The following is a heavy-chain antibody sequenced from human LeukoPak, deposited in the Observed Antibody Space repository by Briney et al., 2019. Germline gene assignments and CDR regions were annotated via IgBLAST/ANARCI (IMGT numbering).Heavy chain of an antibody. CDR2: IYASGTT. J-gene: IGHJ4*02. V-gene: IGHV4-4*07. CDR3: ARQGMGDLRVFDY. Sequence: PSETLSLTCTVSGGSISSYYWSWIRQPPGKGLEWMARIYASGTTNYNPSLKSRVIMSVDTSKNEFSLNLISVPAADTAVFYCARQGMGDLRVFDYWGQGTLVTVSS. D-gene: IGHD2-21*02. CDR1: GGSISSYY.